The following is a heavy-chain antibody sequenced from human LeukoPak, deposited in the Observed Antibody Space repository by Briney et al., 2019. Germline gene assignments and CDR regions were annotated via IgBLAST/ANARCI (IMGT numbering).Heavy chain of an antibody. CDR1: GFTFSSYA. D-gene: IGHD6-13*01. V-gene: IGHV3-23*01. J-gene: IGHJ3*02. Sequence: PGGSLRLSCAASGFTFSSYAMSWVRQAPGKGLEWVSAISGSGGGTYYADSVKGRFTISRDNSKNTLYLQMNSLRAEDTAVYYCAKPLYSSSWYDAFDIWGQGTMVTVSS. CDR2: ISGSGGGT. CDR3: AKPLYSSSWYDAFDI.